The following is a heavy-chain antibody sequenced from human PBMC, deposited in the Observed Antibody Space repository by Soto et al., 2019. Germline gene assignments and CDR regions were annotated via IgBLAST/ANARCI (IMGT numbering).Heavy chain of an antibody. CDR1: GFTFSSYG. CDR2: IWYDGSNK. J-gene: IGHJ4*02. CDR3: ARGPYCSSSSCFLAY. D-gene: IGHD2-2*01. V-gene: IGHV3-33*01. Sequence: PGGALRLSCAASGFTFSSYGMHWVRQAPGKGLEWVAVIWYDGSNKYYADSVKGRFTISRDNSKNTLYLQMNSLRAEDTAVYYCARGPYCSSSSCFLAYWGQGTLVTVSS.